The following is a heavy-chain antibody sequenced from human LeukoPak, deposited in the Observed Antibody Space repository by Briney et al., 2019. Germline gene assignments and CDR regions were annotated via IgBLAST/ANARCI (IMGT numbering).Heavy chain of an antibody. V-gene: IGHV4-4*07. CDR3: ARDGDYDSGVFDV. CDR1: SVSINIYY. D-gene: IGHD3-22*01. J-gene: IGHJ4*02. Sequence: PSEILSLSCNVPSVSINIYYWSWLRQTPGKGLEWIGRSHGSGSTNYNPSLKNRVTISIDKSKKSLSLRLTSVTAADTALYFCARDGDYDSGVFDVWGQGTLVTVSS. CDR2: SHGSGST.